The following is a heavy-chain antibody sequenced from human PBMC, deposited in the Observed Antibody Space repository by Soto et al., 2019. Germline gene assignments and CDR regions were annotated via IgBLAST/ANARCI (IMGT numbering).Heavy chain of an antibody. CDR2: ISGSGDIT. CDR3: AKERAPNDGDSLGCFDY. CDR1: GFSFGSYG. Sequence: EVQVLESGGGLVQPGGSLRLSCAASGFSFGSYGMSWVRRAPGKGLEWVSVISGSGDITYYADSMQGRFTLSRDNSKNTLVLQMNSLRAEDTAVYYCAKERAPNDGDSLGCFDYWGQGTLVTVS. D-gene: IGHD4-17*01. V-gene: IGHV3-23*01. J-gene: IGHJ4*02.